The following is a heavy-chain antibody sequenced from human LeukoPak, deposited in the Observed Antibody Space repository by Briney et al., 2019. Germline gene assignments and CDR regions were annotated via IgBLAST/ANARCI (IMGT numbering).Heavy chain of an antibody. CDR2: IYYSGST. V-gene: IGHV4-39*07. D-gene: IGHD2-21*02. Sequence: PSETLSLTCTVSGGSISSSSYYWGWIRQPPGKGLEWIGSIYYSGSTYYNPSLKSRVTISVDTSKNQFSLKLSSVTAADTAVYYCAREKYTSVTAPWYYYYYYMDVWGKGTTVTVSS. CDR1: GGSISSSSYY. J-gene: IGHJ6*03. CDR3: AREKYTSVTAPWYYYYYYMDV.